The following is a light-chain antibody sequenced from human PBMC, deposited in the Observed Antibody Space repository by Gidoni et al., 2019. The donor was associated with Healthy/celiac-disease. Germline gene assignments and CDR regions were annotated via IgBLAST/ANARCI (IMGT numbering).Light chain of an antibody. V-gene: IGLV3-19*01. CDR3: NSRDSSGNHWV. J-gene: IGLJ3*02. CDR2: GKN. CDR1: SLRRYY. Sequence: SSELTQDPAVSVAWGQTVRITCQGDSLRRYYASWYQQKPGQAPVLVIYGKNDRPSGIPDRFSGSSSGNTASLTIAGAQAEDEADYYCNSRDSSGNHWVFGGGTKLTVL.